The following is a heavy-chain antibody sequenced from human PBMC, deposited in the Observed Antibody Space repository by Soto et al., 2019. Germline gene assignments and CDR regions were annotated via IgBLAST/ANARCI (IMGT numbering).Heavy chain of an antibody. CDR2: ISGSGGNT. D-gene: IGHD3-16*01. V-gene: IGHV3-23*01. Sequence: EVQLLESGGGLVQPGGSLRLSCAASGFTFSSYAMSWVRQAPGKGLEWVSAISGSGGNTYYADSVKGRFTISIDNSKNTLYLQMTSLRAEGTAVYYCAKAGMTYYDYIWGSYPPGADFDCWGQGILVTVSS. CDR3: AKAGMTYYDYIWGSYPPGADFDC. CDR1: GFTFSSYA. J-gene: IGHJ4*02.